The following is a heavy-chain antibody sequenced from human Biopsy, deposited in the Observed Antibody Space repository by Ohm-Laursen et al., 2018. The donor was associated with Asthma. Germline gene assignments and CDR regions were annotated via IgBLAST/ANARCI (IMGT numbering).Heavy chain of an antibody. Sequence: SLRLSCAAPGFTFDNYTMHWVRQAPGKGLEWVTIISYDGRNTYYADSVEGRFTISRDNSKNTLFLQMSSLKPEDTAVYYCARGGLHYYEYYGMDVWGQGTTVTVSS. V-gene: IGHV3-30*04. CDR1: GFTFDNYT. CDR2: ISYDGRNT. CDR3: ARGGLHYYEYYGMDV. D-gene: IGHD2-21*02. J-gene: IGHJ6*02.